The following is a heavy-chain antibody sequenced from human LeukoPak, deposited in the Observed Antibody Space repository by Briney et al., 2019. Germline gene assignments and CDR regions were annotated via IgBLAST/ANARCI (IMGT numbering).Heavy chain of an antibody. Sequence: GGSLRLSCAASGFTVSSNYMSWVRQAPGKGLEWVSVIYSGGSTYYADSVKGRFTISRDNSKNTLYLQMNSLRAEDTAVYYCARGLAAAGPLGALFDYWGQGTLVTVSS. CDR2: IYSGGST. D-gene: IGHD6-13*01. V-gene: IGHV3-53*01. J-gene: IGHJ4*02. CDR1: GFTVSSNY. CDR3: ARGLAAAGPLGALFDY.